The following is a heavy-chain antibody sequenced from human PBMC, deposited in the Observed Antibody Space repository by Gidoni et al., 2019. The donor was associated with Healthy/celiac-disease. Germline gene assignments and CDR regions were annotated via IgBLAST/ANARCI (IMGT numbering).Heavy chain of an antibody. Sequence: SGAEVKKPGSAVKVSCKASEGTFSSYAISWVRQAPGQGLEWMGGIIPIFGTANYAQKFQGRVTITADESTSTAYMELSSLRSEDTAVYYCASGSSGYSYYYYGMDVWGQGTTVTVSS. CDR2: IIPIFGTA. V-gene: IGHV1-69*01. CDR1: EGTFSSYA. J-gene: IGHJ6*02. D-gene: IGHD3-22*01. CDR3: ASGSSGYSYYYYGMDV.